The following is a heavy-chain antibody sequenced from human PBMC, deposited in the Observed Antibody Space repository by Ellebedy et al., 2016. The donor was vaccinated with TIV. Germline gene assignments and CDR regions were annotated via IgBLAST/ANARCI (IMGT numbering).Heavy chain of an antibody. V-gene: IGHV3-15*07. J-gene: IGHJ3*02. CDR3: TTTMYYYDSGGYPTGDVLDI. D-gene: IGHD3-22*01. CDR1: GFTFSNVW. Sequence: GESLKISCAASGFTFSNVWMNWVRQAPGKGLEGIGRIKSKGDGETTAYAAPVKGRFTISRDDSKNALYLQMNSLKTEDTAVYYCTTTMYYYDSGGYPTGDVLDIWGQGTIVTVSS. CDR2: IKSKGDGETT.